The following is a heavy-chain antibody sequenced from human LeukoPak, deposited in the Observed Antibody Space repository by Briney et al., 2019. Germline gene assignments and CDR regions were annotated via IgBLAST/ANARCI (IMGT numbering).Heavy chain of an antibody. Sequence: GGSLRLSCAASGFIFTNAWMTWVRQAPGKGLEWVGRIKSKTDGGTTDYAAPVKGRFTISRDDSRNTLYLHMNSLKTEDTAVYYCATVKDGDYDLDAFDIWGQGTMVTVSS. CDR1: GFIFTNAW. V-gene: IGHV3-15*01. D-gene: IGHD4-17*01. J-gene: IGHJ3*02. CDR2: IKSKTDGGTT. CDR3: ATVKDGDYDLDAFDI.